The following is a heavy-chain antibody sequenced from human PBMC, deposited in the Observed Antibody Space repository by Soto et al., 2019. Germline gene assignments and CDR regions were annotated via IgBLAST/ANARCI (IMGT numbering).Heavy chain of an antibody. V-gene: IGHV3-9*01. D-gene: IGHD6-13*01. CDR2: ISWNSGSI. CDR3: AKANSYSSSWSEFDY. J-gene: IGHJ4*02. Sequence: PGGSLRLSCAASGFTFDDYAMHWVRQAPGKGLEWVSGISWNSGSIGYADSVKGRFTISRDNAKNSLYLQMNSLRAEDTALYYCAKANSYSSSWSEFDYWGQGTLVTVSS. CDR1: GFTFDDYA.